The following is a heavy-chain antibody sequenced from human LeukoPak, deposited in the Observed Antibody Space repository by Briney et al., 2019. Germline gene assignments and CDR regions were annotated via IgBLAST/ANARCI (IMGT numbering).Heavy chain of an antibody. CDR2: FDPEDGET. CDR3: ATGPCSGGSCYLDY. V-gene: IGHV1-24*01. Sequence: GASVKVSCKISGYTLTELSMHWVRQAPGKGLEWMGGFDPEDGETIYAQKFQGRVTMTEDTSTDTAYMELSSLRSEDTAVYYCATGPCSGGSCYLDYWGQGTLVTVSS. CDR1: GYTLTELS. J-gene: IGHJ4*02. D-gene: IGHD2-15*01.